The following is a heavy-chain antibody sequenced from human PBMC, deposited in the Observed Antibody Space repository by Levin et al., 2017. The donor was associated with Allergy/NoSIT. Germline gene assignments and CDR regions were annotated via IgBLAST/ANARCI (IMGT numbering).Heavy chain of an antibody. V-gene: IGHV3-11*03. CDR3: ASSPRGIVATGGIAFDS. Sequence: GGSLRLSCAASGFTFSDYYMSWIRQAPGKGLEWVSYISSSSSYTNYADSVKGRFTISRDNAKNSLYLQMNSLRAEDTAVYYCASSPRGIVATGGIAFDSWGQGTMVTVSS. J-gene: IGHJ3*02. CDR1: GFTFSDYY. CDR2: ISSSSSYT. D-gene: IGHD5-12*01.